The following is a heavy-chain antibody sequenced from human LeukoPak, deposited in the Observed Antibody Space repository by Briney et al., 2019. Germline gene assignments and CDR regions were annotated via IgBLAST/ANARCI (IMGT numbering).Heavy chain of an antibody. J-gene: IGHJ4*02. D-gene: IGHD3-10*01. Sequence: SETLSLTCTDSGGSISSYYWSWIRQPPGKGLEWIGYIYYSGSTNYNPSLKSRVTISVDTSKNQFSLKLSSVTAADTAVYYCARGRVADSWGQGTLVTVSS. V-gene: IGHV4-59*12. CDR2: IYYSGST. CDR1: GGSISSYY. CDR3: ARGRVADS.